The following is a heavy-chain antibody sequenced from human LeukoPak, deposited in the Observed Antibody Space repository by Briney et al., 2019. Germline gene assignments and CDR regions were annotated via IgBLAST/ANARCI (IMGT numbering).Heavy chain of an antibody. CDR3: ANSLVVGSGWTVRGY. J-gene: IGHJ4*02. Sequence: GGSLRLSCAASGFTFSSYAMHWVRQAPGKGLEWVAVISYDGSNKYYADSVKGRFTISRDNSKNTLYLQMNSLRAEDTAVYYCANSLVVGSGWTVRGYWGQGTLVTVSS. CDR2: ISYDGSNK. D-gene: IGHD6-19*01. V-gene: IGHV3-30*04. CDR1: GFTFSSYA.